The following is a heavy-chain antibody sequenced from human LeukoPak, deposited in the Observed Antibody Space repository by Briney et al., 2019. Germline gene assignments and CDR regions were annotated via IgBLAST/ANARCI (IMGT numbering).Heavy chain of an antibody. D-gene: IGHD4-17*01. CDR3: ARGISDGEYEGGRGS. CDR2: MSPNTVNT. J-gene: IGHJ4*02. Sequence: ASVKVSCKASGYTFTKYDINWVRQAPGRGLEWMGWMSPNTVNTGYAQKFQGRLTMTKNASITTAYMELSSLTSEDTAVYYCARGISDGEYEGGRGSWGQGTLVTVSS. V-gene: IGHV1-8*01. CDR1: GYTFTKYD.